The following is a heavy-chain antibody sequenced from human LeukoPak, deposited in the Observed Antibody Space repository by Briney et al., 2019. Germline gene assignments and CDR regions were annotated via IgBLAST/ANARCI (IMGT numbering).Heavy chain of an antibody. CDR2: INSDGSTT. V-gene: IGHV3-74*01. CDR1: GFTFSSHW. CDR3: ARERDSGGYRDDY. Sequence: GGSLRLSCAASGFTFSSHWMHWVRQASGKGLVWVSRINSDGSTTTYADSVKGRFTISRDNANNTLYLQMSSLRAEDTAVYYCARERDSGGYRDDYWGQGTLVTVSS. D-gene: IGHD1-26*01. J-gene: IGHJ4*02.